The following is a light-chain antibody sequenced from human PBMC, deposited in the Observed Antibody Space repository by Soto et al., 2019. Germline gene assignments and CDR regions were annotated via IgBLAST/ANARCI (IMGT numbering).Light chain of an antibody. CDR2: AAS. Sequence: DIQRTQTTSSLSSSPGDRVTITCRASQSISSYLNWYQQKPGKAPKLLIYAASSLQSGVPSRFSGSGSGTDFTLTISSLQPEDFATYYCQQSYSTPRTFGQGTNVDIK. CDR1: QSISSY. J-gene: IGKJ1*01. CDR3: QQSYSTPRT. V-gene: IGKV1-39*01.